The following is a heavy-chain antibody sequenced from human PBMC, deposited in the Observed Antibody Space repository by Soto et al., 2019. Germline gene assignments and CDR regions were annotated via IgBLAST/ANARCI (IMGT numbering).Heavy chain of an antibody. J-gene: IGHJ4*02. V-gene: IGHV3-49*03. Sequence: GGSLRLSCTASGFTFADYALNWFRQAPGKGLEWVAIIRSKDYGEAKDYAASVKGRFTISRDDSKNIAYLQMNSLKTEDTAVYYCTRGRVSLDYWGQGAQVTVSS. CDR2: IRSKDYGEAK. CDR3: TRGRVSLDY. CDR1: GFTFADYA.